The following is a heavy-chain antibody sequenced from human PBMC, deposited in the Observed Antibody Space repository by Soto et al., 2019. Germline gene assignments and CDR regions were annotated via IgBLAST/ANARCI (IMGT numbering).Heavy chain of an antibody. V-gene: IGHV3-23*01. J-gene: IGHJ4*02. Sequence: EVQLLESGGGLVQPGGSLRLSCAASGFTFSSYAMTWVRQAPGKGLEWVSAISGSGTNRYYADSVKGRFTISRDNSKNTLYLKRTSLRAEETAVYYCAKDRLDSGDYGGLDYWGQGTLSPSPQ. CDR2: ISGSGTNR. CDR3: AKDRLDSGDYGGLDY. CDR1: GFTFSSYA. D-gene: IGHD4-17*01.